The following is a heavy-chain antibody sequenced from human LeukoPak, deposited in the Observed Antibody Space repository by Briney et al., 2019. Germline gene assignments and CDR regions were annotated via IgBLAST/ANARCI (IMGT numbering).Heavy chain of an antibody. Sequence: GRSLRLSCAASGFTFSSYGMHWARRAPGKGLEWVAVISYDGSNKYYADSVKGRFTISRDNSKNTLYLQMNSLRAEDTAVFYCAKPRIAVAGTDLDFWGQGTLVTVSS. V-gene: IGHV3-30*18. CDR1: GFTFSSYG. CDR3: AKPRIAVAGTDLDF. CDR2: ISYDGSNK. D-gene: IGHD6-19*01. J-gene: IGHJ4*02.